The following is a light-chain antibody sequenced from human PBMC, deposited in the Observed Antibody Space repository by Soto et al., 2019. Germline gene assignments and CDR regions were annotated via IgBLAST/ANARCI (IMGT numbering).Light chain of an antibody. CDR1: SSDVGGYHY. CDR2: EVS. Sequence: QSVLTQPPSASGSPGQSVTISCTGTSSDVGGYHYVSWYQQHPDKAPKLMIYEVSKRPSGVPDRFSGSKSGNTASLTVSGLQGGDEADYYCSSYAGSKNSVFGGGTKVTVL. J-gene: IGLJ3*02. CDR3: SSYAGSKNSV. V-gene: IGLV2-8*01.